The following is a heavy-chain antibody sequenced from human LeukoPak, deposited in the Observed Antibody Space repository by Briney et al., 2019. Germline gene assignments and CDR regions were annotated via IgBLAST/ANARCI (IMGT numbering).Heavy chain of an antibody. CDR2: ISHDGSNK. CDR3: AKDIEEWLVKGGGCFDY. Sequence: PGGSLRLSCAASGFIFSNSAMHWVRQAPGKGLEWVAVISHDGSNKYYGDSVKGRFAISRDNSKNTLYLQTNSLRAEDTAVYYCAKDIEEWLVKGGGCFDYWGQGTLVT. J-gene: IGHJ4*02. D-gene: IGHD6-19*01. V-gene: IGHV3-30*18. CDR1: GFIFSNSA.